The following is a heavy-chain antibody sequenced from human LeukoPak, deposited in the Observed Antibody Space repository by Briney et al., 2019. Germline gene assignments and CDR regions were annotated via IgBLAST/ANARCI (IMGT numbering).Heavy chain of an antibody. V-gene: IGHV3-53*04. Sequence: PGGSLRLSCAASGFTVSSNYMSWVRQAPGKGLEWVSVIYSVGSTYYADSVKGRFTISRHNSKNTLYLQMNSLRAEDTAVYYCARDSGLASSGYFHYWGQGTLVTVSS. CDR2: IYSVGST. D-gene: IGHD3-22*01. CDR3: ARDSGLASSGYFHY. CDR1: GFTVSSNY. J-gene: IGHJ4*02.